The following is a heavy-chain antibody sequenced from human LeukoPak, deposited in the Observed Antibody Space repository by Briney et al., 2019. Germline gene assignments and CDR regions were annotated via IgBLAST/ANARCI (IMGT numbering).Heavy chain of an antibody. Sequence: GGSLRLSCAASGFTFSDYYMSWVRQAPGKGLEWISTISRGGGSTYYADSVKGRFTISRDNSKDTLYLQMNSLRAEDTAVYYCAKQHRVEMGTMGRDYWGQGTLVTVSS. CDR1: GFTFSDYY. D-gene: IGHD5-24*01. V-gene: IGHV3-23*01. CDR2: ISRGGGST. CDR3: AKQHRVEMGTMGRDY. J-gene: IGHJ4*02.